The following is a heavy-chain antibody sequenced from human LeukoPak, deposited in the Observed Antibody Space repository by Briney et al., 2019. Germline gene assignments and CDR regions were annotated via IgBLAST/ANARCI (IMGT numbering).Heavy chain of an antibody. J-gene: IGHJ4*02. CDR2: ISSSSSYI. V-gene: IGHV3-21*01. D-gene: IGHD3-16*01. CDR3: ASSGGGLTGY. Sequence: AGGSLRLSCAASGFTFSSYNMNWVRQAPGKGLEWVSSISSSSSYIYYADSVKGRFTISRDNAKNSLYLQMNSLRAEDTAVYYCASSGGGLTGYWGQGTLVTVSS. CDR1: GFTFSSYN.